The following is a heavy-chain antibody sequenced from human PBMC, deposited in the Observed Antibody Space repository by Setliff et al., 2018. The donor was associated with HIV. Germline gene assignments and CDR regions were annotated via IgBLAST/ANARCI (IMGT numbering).Heavy chain of an antibody. V-gene: IGHV4-39*07. CDR2: TYYSGST. CDR3: ARDPSDGYGHFDF. D-gene: IGHD2-2*03. J-gene: IGHJ4*02. Sequence: SETLSLTCTVSGGSISSSSYYWGWIRQPPGKGLEWIGSTYYSGSTYYNPSLKSRVTISIDTSRNQLSLTLSSVTAADTAVYYCARDPSDGYGHFDFWGQGALVTVSS. CDR1: GGSISSSSYY.